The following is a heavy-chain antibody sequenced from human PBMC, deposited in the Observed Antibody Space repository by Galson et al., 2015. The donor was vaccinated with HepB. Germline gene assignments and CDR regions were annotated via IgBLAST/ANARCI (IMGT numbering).Heavy chain of an antibody. J-gene: IGHJ6*02. V-gene: IGHV3-7*05. CDR1: GFIISMHW. D-gene: IGHD3-3*01. CDR2: IKEDGSEE. CDR3: ARVKREEWYQYYFHGMAV. Sequence: SLRLSCAASGFIISMHWMTWVRLPPGKGLEWVANIKEDGSEENYVDSVKGRFTISRDNAKNSLYLQMNSLRVEDTAVYYCARVKREEWYQYYFHGMAVWGQGTTVTVSS.